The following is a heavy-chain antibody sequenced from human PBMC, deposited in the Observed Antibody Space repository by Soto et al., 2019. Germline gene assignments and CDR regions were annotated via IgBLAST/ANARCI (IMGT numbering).Heavy chain of an antibody. CDR3: AKDFGAWSDS. CDR2: ISYDGGDF. D-gene: IGHD3-10*01. Sequence: AVGSLRLSCAASGFAFSTYGMHWVRQAPGKGLEWVALISYDGGDFYYADSVKGRFTISRDNSKHTLSLQMDSLRVEDTAVYYCAKDFGAWSDSWGQGTLVTVSS. V-gene: IGHV3-30*18. CDR1: GFAFSTYG. J-gene: IGHJ5*01.